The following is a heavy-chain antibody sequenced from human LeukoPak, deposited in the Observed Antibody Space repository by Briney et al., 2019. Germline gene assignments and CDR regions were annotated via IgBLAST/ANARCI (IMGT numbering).Heavy chain of an antibody. V-gene: IGHV5-51*01. CDR2: IYPGDSDT. Sequence: TGESLQISCKSSGYSFTSYWIGWVRQMPGKGLEWMGIIYPGDSDTRYSPPFQGQVTISADKSISTAYLQWSSLKASDTAMYYCARNRYSSGWHGFDPWGQGTLVTVSS. J-gene: IGHJ5*02. D-gene: IGHD6-19*01. CDR3: ARNRYSSGWHGFDP. CDR1: GYSFTSYW.